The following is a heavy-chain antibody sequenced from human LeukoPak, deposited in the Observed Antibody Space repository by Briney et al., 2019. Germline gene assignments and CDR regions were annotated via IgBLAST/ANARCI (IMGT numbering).Heavy chain of an antibody. CDR3: ARDGSSGWTDAFDT. V-gene: IGHV4-61*02. CDR1: GGSISSGSYY. Sequence: SQTLSLTCTVSGGSISSGSYYWSWIRQPAGKGLEWIGRIYTSGSTNYNPSLKSRVTISVDTSKNQFSLKLSSVTAADTAVYYCARDGSSGWTDAFDTWGQGTMVTVSS. J-gene: IGHJ3*02. D-gene: IGHD6-19*01. CDR2: IYTSGST.